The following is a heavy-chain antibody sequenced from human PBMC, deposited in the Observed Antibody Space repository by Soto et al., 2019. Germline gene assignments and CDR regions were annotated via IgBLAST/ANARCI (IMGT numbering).Heavy chain of an antibody. D-gene: IGHD3-9*01. CDR1: DGSVSSSSYS. V-gene: IGHV4-61*01. CDR2: IHHSGST. CDR3: ARDHDILASPPRSPHFYYAMDV. J-gene: IGHJ6*02. Sequence: HLLESGPRLVKPSETLSLTCTVSDGSVSSSSYSWSWIRQPPGKGLEWIGRIHHSGSTKYNPSHESRVTISADTSKNQLSLRLKSVTAADTAVYYCARDHDILASPPRSPHFYYAMDVWGQGTKVTVSS.